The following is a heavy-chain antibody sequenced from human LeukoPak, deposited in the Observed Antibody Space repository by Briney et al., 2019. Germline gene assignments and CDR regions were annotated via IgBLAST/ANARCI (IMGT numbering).Heavy chain of an antibody. J-gene: IGHJ5*02. Sequence: GGSLRLSCAASGFTLSSNGIHWVRQAPGKGLDWVAFIRYDGSSKWYADSVKGRFTISRDNSKKTLYLLMNSLIPEDTAVYYCAKHPYYQDSLDSWCDPWGQGTQVTVSS. CDR1: GFTLSSNG. D-gene: IGHD3-22*01. CDR2: IRYDGSSK. V-gene: IGHV3-30*02. CDR3: AKHPYYQDSLDSWCDP.